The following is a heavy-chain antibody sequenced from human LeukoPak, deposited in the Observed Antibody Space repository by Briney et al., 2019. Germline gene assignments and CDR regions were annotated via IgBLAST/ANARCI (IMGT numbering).Heavy chain of an antibody. D-gene: IGHD3-10*01. CDR2: IKTRTDGGTT. CDR1: GFTFSNAW. Sequence: KPGRSLRLSCAASGFTFSNAWMNWVRQAPGRGLEWVGRIKTRTDGGTTDYAAPVKGRFTISRDDSKNTLYLQMNSLKTEDTAVYYCTTEVRDGSGSRGYFDYWGQGTLVSVSS. J-gene: IGHJ4*02. CDR3: TTEVRDGSGSRGYFDY. V-gene: IGHV3-15*01.